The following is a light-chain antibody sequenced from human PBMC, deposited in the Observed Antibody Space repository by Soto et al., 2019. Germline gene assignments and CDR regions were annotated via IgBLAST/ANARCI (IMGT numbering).Light chain of an antibody. CDR2: VG. CDR3: GADHGSGSNFVSV. J-gene: IGLJ2*01. Sequence: QPVLTQPPSASASLGASVTLTCTLSSGYSNYEVDWYQQRPGKGPRFVMRVGSKGDGIPDRFSVLGSGLNRYLTIKNIQEEDESDYYCGADHGSGSNFVSVFGGGTKLTVL. V-gene: IGLV9-49*01. CDR1: SGYSNYE.